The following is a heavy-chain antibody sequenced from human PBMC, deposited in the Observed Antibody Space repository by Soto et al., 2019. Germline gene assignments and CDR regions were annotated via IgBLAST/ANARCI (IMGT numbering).Heavy chain of an antibody. Sequence: SETLSLTCTVSGGSISSYYWSWIRQPPGKGLEWIGYIYYSGSTNYNPSLKSRVTISVDTSKNQFSLKLSSVTAADTAVYYCARGTGRDYHFDYWGQGTLVTGSS. J-gene: IGHJ4*02. D-gene: IGHD4-17*01. CDR3: ARGTGRDYHFDY. V-gene: IGHV4-59*01. CDR2: IYYSGST. CDR1: GGSISSYY.